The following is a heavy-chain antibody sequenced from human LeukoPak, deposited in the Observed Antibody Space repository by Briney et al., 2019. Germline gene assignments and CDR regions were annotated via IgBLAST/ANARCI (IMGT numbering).Heavy chain of an antibody. CDR2: MRYDGSNT. CDR1: EFTFSNYG. CDR3: AELGITMIGGV. V-gene: IGHV3-30*02. Sequence: GGSLRLSCAASEFTFSNYGVHWVRQAPGKGLEWLAFMRYDGSNTHYADSVKGRFTISRDNSKNTLFLQMNSLRAEDTAVYYCAELGITMIGGVWGKGTTVTISS. J-gene: IGHJ6*04. D-gene: IGHD3-10*02.